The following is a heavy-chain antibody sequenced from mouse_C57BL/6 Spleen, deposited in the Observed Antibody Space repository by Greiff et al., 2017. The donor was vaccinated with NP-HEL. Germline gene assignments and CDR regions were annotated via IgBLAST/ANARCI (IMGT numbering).Heavy chain of an antibody. Sequence: VKLMESGAELVKPGASVKISCKASGYAFSSYWMNWVKQRPGKGLEWIGQIYPGDGDTNYNGKFKGKATLTADKSSSTAYMQLSSLTSEDSAVYFCARGGGSSGWAYWGQGTLVTVSA. V-gene: IGHV1-80*01. D-gene: IGHD3-2*02. CDR1: GYAFSSYW. CDR2: IYPGDGDT. J-gene: IGHJ3*01. CDR3: ARGGGSSGWAY.